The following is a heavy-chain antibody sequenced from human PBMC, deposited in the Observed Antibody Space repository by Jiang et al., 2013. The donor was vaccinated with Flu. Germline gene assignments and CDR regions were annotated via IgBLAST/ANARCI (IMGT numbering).Heavy chain of an antibody. CDR3: TRLQNVGDLGQDRNFFDY. Sequence: GAEVKKAGESLRISCKVSGYKFNSYWIGWVRQMPGKGLEFLGLIYPGDSETAYSPSFEGQVTISADKSIRTAYLQWSSLKASDTAVYYCTRLQNVGDLGQDRNFFDYWGQGTLVTVSS. CDR2: IYPGDSET. J-gene: IGHJ4*02. V-gene: IGHV5-51*01. D-gene: IGHD3-16*01. CDR1: GYKFNSYW.